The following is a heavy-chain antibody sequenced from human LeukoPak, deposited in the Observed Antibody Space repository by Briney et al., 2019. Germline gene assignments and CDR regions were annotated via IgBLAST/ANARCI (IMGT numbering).Heavy chain of an antibody. D-gene: IGHD5-18*01. Sequence: GGSLRLSCAASGFTFSRHPMNWVRQAPGQGLEWVSYISSSSSTIYYADSVKGRFTISRDNARNSLYLQMNSLRAEDTAVYYCARAWAGNPSDTAHFDYWGQGTLVTVSS. J-gene: IGHJ4*02. CDR1: GFTFSRHP. V-gene: IGHV3-48*04. CDR3: ARAWAGNPSDTAHFDY. CDR2: ISSSSSTI.